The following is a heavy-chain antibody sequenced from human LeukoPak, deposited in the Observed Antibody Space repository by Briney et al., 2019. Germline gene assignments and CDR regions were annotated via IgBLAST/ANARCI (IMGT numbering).Heavy chain of an antibody. Sequence: GGSLRLSCAASGFSFDEYTLHWVRQAPGKGLEWGSLISWDGGSRDYADSVKGRFTISRDNSKSSLYLQMNSLRTEDTALYSCAKDCGLGEFSFDYWGQGTLVTVSS. CDR1: GFSFDEYT. CDR3: AKDCGLGEFSFDY. V-gene: IGHV3-43*01. J-gene: IGHJ4*02. D-gene: IGHD3-10*01. CDR2: ISWDGGSR.